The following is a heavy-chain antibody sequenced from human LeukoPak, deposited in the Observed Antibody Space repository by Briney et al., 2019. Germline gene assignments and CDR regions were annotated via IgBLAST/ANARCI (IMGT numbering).Heavy chain of an antibody. V-gene: IGHV3-30*18. CDR2: ISSDGSKE. Sequence: GGSLRRSCAASGFSFLHYGMHWVRQAPGKGLEWVAFISSDGSKEYYADSVKGRFTISRDNSKNTLYLHVNSPRAEDTAVFFCAKDGYCSGGSCYANFFDRWGQGTLVTVSS. J-gene: IGHJ4*02. CDR3: AKDGYCSGGSCYANFFDR. CDR1: GFSFLHYG. D-gene: IGHD2-15*01.